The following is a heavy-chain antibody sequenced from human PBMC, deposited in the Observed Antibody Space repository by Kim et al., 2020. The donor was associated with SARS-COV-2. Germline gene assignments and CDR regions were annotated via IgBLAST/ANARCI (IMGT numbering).Heavy chain of an antibody. CDR3: AGFMVRGVLKFDY. J-gene: IGHJ4*02. V-gene: IGHV4-34*01. Sequence: SETLSLTCAVYGGSFSGYYWSWIRQPPGKGLEWIGEINHSGSTNYNPSLKSRVTISVDTSKNQFSLKLSSVTAADTAVYYCAGFMVRGVLKFDYWGQGTLVTVSS. CDR2: INHSGST. D-gene: IGHD3-10*01. CDR1: GGSFSGYY.